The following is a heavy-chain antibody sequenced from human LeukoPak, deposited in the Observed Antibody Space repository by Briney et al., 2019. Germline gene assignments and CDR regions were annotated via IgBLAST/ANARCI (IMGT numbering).Heavy chain of an antibody. CDR2: IYTSGST. J-gene: IGHJ4*02. CDR1: GGSISSYY. CDR3: ARHKAAAAGTFDY. Sequence: SETLSLTCTVSGGSISSYYWSWIRQPPAKGLEWIGYIYTSGSTNYNPSLKRRVTISVDTSKHQFSLKLSSVTAADTAVYYCARHKAAAAGTFDYWGQGTLVTVSS. D-gene: IGHD6-13*01. V-gene: IGHV4-4*09.